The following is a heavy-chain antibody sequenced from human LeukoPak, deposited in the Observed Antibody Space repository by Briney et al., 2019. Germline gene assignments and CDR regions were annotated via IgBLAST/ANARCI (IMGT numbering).Heavy chain of an antibody. CDR1: GFTFSSYG. J-gene: IGHJ4*02. Sequence: HAGGSLRLSCAASGFTFSSYGMHWVRQAPGKGLEWVAFIRYDGSNKYYADSVKGRFTISRDNSKNTLYLQMNSLRAEDTAVYYCAKALARFGELLYEMQGFDYWGQGTLVTVSS. V-gene: IGHV3-30*02. CDR2: IRYDGSNK. D-gene: IGHD3-10*01. CDR3: AKALARFGELLYEMQGFDY.